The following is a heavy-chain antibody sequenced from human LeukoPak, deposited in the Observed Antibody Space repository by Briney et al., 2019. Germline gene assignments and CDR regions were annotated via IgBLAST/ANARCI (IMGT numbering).Heavy chain of an antibody. V-gene: IGHV1-2*02. CDR2: INPNSGGT. CDR1: GYTFTGYY. D-gene: IGHD5-12*01. J-gene: IGHJ4*02. CDR3: ARILVATIRPIDY. Sequence: ASVKVSCKASGYTFTGYYMHWVRQAPGQGLEWMGWINPNSGGTNYAQKFQGRVTMTRDTSISTAYMELSRLRSDDTAVYCCARILVATIRPIDYWGQGTLVTVSS.